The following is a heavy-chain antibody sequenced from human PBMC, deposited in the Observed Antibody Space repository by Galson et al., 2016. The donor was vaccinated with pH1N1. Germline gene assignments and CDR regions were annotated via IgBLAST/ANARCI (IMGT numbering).Heavy chain of an antibody. D-gene: IGHD5-12*01. Sequence: GSLRLSCAASGFTFSGSAMHWVRQASGKGLEWVGRIRSKADSYATAYAASMKGRFTISRDDSKNTTFLQMNSLNTEDTAVYYCTRSRGYGFDYWGQGTLVTVSS. V-gene: IGHV3-73*01. CDR2: IRSKADSYAT. J-gene: IGHJ4*02. CDR1: GFTFSGSA. CDR3: TRSRGYGFDY.